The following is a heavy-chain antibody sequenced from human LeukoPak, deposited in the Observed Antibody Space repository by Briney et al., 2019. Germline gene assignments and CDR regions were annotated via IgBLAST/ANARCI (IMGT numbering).Heavy chain of an antibody. V-gene: IGHV4-4*08. Sequence: PSETLTLSCTVSGFTISTYNMNWIRQPPGKGLEWIAHINNSSSTNYNPSLKSRVTISFNTSNNHFSLMLSTVTGADTAADYYSKYTSMAAFDYWGQGTLVTVSS. CDR1: GFTISTYN. CDR2: INNSSST. CDR3: SKYTSMAAFDY. D-gene: IGHD5-18*01. J-gene: IGHJ4*02.